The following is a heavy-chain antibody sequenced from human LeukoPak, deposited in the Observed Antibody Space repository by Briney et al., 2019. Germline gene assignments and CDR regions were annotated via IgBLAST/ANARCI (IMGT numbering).Heavy chain of an antibody. D-gene: IGHD6-19*01. Sequence: GGSLRLSCAASGFTFSSYSMNWVRQAPGKGLEWVSSISSSSSYIYYADSVKGRFTISRDNAKNSLYLQMNSLRAEDTAVYYCARGGAPNSSGWYVGDDAFDIWGQGTMVTVSS. J-gene: IGHJ3*02. V-gene: IGHV3-21*01. CDR3: ARGGAPNSSGWYVGDDAFDI. CDR2: ISSSSSYI. CDR1: GFTFSSYS.